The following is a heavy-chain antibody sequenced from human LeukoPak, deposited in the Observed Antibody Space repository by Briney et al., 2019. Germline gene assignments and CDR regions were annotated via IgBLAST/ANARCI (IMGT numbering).Heavy chain of an antibody. CDR1: GGSISSGSYH. Sequence: PSQTLSLTCTVSGGSISSGSYHWSWIRQPAGKGLEWIGRIYTSGSTNYNPSLKSRVTISVDTSKNQFSLKLSSVTAADTAVYYCASEIAVAGFDYWGQGTLVTVSS. D-gene: IGHD6-19*01. CDR3: ASEIAVAGFDY. J-gene: IGHJ4*02. CDR2: IYTSGST. V-gene: IGHV4-61*02.